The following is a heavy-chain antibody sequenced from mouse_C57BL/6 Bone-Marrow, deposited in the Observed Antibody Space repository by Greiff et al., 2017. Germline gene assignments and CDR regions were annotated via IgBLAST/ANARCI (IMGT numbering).Heavy chain of an antibody. V-gene: IGHV1-5*01. CDR3: TRWNYGNYFDY. Sequence: SGTVLARPGASVKMSCKTSGYTFTSYWMHWVKQRPGQGLEWIGAIYPGNSDTSYNQKFKGKAKLTAITSASTAYMELSSLTNEYSAVYYCTRWNYGNYFDYWGQGTTLTVSS. J-gene: IGHJ2*01. D-gene: IGHD2-1*01. CDR1: GYTFTSYW. CDR2: IYPGNSDT.